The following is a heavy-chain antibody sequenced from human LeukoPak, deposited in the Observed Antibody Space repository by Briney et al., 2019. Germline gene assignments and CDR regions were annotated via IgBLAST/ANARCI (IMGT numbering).Heavy chain of an antibody. CDR2: IGAYNGNT. CDR3: ARLVDTARYYYYYMDV. J-gene: IGHJ6*03. D-gene: IGHD5-18*01. Sequence: GASVKVSYKASGYTFTSYGISWVRQAPGQGLEWMGWIGAYNGNTNYAQKLQGRVTMTTDTSTSTAYMELRSLRSDDTAVYYCARLVDTARYYYYYMDVWGKGTTVTISS. V-gene: IGHV1-18*01. CDR1: GYTFTSYG.